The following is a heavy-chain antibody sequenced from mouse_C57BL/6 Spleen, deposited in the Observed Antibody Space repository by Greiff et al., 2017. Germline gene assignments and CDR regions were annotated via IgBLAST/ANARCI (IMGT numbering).Heavy chain of an antibody. CDR1: GYTFTSYW. V-gene: IGHV1-50*01. J-gene: IGHJ4*01. Sequence: VQLQQSGAELVKPGASVKLSCKASGYTFTSYWMQWVKQRPGQGLEWIGEIDPSDSYTNYNQKFEGKATLTVDTSSSTAYMQLSSLTSEDSAVYYCARRPSYYYAMDYWGQGTSVTVSS. CDR2: IDPSDSYT. CDR3: ARRPSYYYAMDY.